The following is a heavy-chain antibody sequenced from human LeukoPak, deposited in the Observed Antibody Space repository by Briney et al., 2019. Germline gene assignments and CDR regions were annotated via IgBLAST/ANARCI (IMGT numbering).Heavy chain of an antibody. V-gene: IGHV7-4-1*02. CDR3: ARTARTTVSRGWFDP. CDR2: INTNTGNP. D-gene: IGHD4-17*01. J-gene: IGHJ5*02. Sequence: GASVKVSCKASGYTFTSYAMNWVRQAPGQGLEWMGWINTNTGNPTYAQGFTGRFVFSLDTSVSTAYLQISSLKAEDTAVYYCARTARTTVSRGWFDPWGQGTLVTVSS. CDR1: GYTFTSYA.